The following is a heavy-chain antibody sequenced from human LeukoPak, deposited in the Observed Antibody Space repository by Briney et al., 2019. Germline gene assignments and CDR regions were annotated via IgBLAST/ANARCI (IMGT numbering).Heavy chain of an antibody. V-gene: IGHV3-48*02. J-gene: IGHJ6*02. CDR2: ISSSSSTI. Sequence: PGGSLRLSCAASGFTVSSNYMNWVRQAPGKGLEWVSYISSSSSTIYYADSVKGRFTISRDNAKNSLYLQMNSLRDEDTAVNYCAREEDDWSLNYYGMDVWGQGTTVTVSS. CDR1: GFTVSSNY. CDR3: AREEDDWSLNYYGMDV. D-gene: IGHD1-1*01.